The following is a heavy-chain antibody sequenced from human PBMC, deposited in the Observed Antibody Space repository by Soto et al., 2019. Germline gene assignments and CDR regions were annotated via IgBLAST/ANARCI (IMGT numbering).Heavy chain of an antibody. Sequence: QLQLQESGPGLVKPSETLSLTCTVSGGSISSSSYYWGWIRQPPGKGLEWIGSIYYSGYTYYNPSLKSRFPLSVDTSKNQFSLKLSSVTAADTAVYYCARHNGPLYVGYYYDMDVWGQGTTVTVSS. D-gene: IGHD3-16*01. V-gene: IGHV4-39*01. J-gene: IGHJ6*02. CDR3: ARHNGPLYVGYYYDMDV. CDR1: GGSISSSSYY. CDR2: IYYSGYT.